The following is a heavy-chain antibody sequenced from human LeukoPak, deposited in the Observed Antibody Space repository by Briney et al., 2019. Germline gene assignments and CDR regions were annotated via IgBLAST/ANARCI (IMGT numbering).Heavy chain of an antibody. CDR1: GYTFTGYY. CDR3: ARDFNYYDSSGYPDY. Sequence: SVTVSCKASGYTFTGYYMHWVRQAPGQGLEWMGWINPNSCGTNYAQKFQGRVTMTRDTSISTAYMELSRLRSDDTAVYYCARDFNYYDSSGYPDYWGQGTLVTVSS. J-gene: IGHJ4*02. D-gene: IGHD3-22*01. V-gene: IGHV1-2*02. CDR2: INPNSCGT.